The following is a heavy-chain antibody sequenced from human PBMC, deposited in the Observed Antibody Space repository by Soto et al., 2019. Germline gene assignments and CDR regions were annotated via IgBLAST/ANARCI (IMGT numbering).Heavy chain of an antibody. CDR2: ISSSSSTI. CDR1: GFTFSSYS. V-gene: IGHV3-48*02. Sequence: GSLRLSCAASGFTFSSYSMNWVRQAPGKGLEWVSYISSSSSTIYYADSVKGRFTISRDNAKNSLYLQMNSLRDEDTAVYYCARDRYYDSSGYSARWFDPWGQGTLVTVSS. CDR3: ARDRYYDSSGYSARWFDP. J-gene: IGHJ5*02. D-gene: IGHD3-22*01.